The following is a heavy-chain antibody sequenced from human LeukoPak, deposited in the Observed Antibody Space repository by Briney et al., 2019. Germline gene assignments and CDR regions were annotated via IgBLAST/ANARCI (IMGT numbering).Heavy chain of an antibody. V-gene: IGHV3-33*01. CDR3: ARVVRQWLGYFDL. CDR1: GFTFSSYG. D-gene: IGHD6-19*01. J-gene: IGHJ2*01. CDR2: IWYDGSNK. Sequence: GRSLRLSCAASGFTFSSYGMHWVRQAPGKGLEWVAVIWYDGSNKYYADSVKGRLTISRDNSKNTLYLQMNSLRAEDTAVYYCARVVRQWLGYFDLWGRGTLVTVSS.